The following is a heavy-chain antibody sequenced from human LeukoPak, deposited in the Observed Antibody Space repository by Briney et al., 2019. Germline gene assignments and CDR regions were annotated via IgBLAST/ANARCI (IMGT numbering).Heavy chain of an antibody. V-gene: IGHV7-4-1*02. CDR1: GYTLTELS. J-gene: IGHJ4*02. CDR2: INTNTGNP. CDR3: AREMATGVFDY. D-gene: IGHD5-24*01. Sequence: ASVKVSCKVSGYTLTELSMHWVRQAPGQGLEWMGWINTNTGNPTYAQGFTGRFVFSLDTSVSTAYLQISSLKAEDTAVYYCAREMATGVFDYWGQGTLVTVSS.